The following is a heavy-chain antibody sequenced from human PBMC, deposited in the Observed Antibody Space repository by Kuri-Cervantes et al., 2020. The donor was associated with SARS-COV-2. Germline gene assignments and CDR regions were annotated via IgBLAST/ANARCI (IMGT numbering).Heavy chain of an antibody. V-gene: IGHV4-34*01. D-gene: IGHD4-17*01. CDR3: ARVLATVTPSDY. CDR2: INHSGST. Sequence: SETLSLTCAVYGGSFSGYYWSWIRQPPGKGLEWIGEINHSGSTNYNPSLKSRVTISVDTSKNQFSLKLSSVTAADTAVYYCARVLATVTPSDYWGQGTLVTVSS. J-gene: IGHJ4*02. CDR1: GGSFSGYY.